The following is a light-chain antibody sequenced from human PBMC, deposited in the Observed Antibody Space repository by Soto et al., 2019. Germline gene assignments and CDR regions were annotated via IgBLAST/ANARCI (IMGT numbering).Light chain of an antibody. CDR3: HQYNNWPPKLT. J-gene: IGKJ3*01. Sequence: EIVMTQSPATLSVSPGERATLSCRASQSVSSNLAWYQQKPGQAPRLLIYGASTRATGIPARFSGSGSGTEFTRTSSCLQSEDFAVYYCHQYNNWPPKLTFGPGTKVDIK. CDR1: QSVSSN. CDR2: GAS. V-gene: IGKV3-15*01.